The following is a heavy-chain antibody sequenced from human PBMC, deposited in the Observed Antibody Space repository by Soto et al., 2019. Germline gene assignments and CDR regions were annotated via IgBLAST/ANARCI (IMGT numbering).Heavy chain of an antibody. CDR2: ISYDESNK. CDR3: AKDAEPYSSDYYWYFDY. Sequence: SGFTFSTYAMHWVRQAPGKGLEWVAFISYDESNKYSAESVKGRFTISRDNSKNTLYLQMNSLRAEDTAVYYCAKDAEPYSSDYYWYFDYWGQGTLVTVSS. V-gene: IGHV3-33*05. CDR1: GFTFSTYA. J-gene: IGHJ4*02. D-gene: IGHD6-19*01.